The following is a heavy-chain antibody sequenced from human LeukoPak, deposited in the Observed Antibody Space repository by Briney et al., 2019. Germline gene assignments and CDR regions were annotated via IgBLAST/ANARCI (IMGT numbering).Heavy chain of an antibody. V-gene: IGHV3-21*01. CDR1: GFTFSSYS. Sequence: GGSLRLSCAASGFTFSSYSMNWVRQAPGKGLEWVSSISSSSSYIYYADSVKGRFTISRDNAKNSLYLQMNSLRAEDTAVYYCARSEDYDILTGYAADFDYWGQGTLVTVSS. CDR2: ISSSSSYI. CDR3: ARSEDYDILTGYAADFDY. D-gene: IGHD3-9*01. J-gene: IGHJ4*02.